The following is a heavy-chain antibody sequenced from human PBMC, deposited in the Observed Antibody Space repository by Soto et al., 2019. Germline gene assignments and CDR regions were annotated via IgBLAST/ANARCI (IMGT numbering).Heavy chain of an antibody. Sequence: PSETLSLTCAVSGGPITSGGYSWSWIRQPPGKGLEWIGYIYHSGGTYYNPSLKSRVTLSIDRTKKQFSLKLKFVTAADTAVYFCARTMTTSGWFDPWGQGTLVTVSS. CDR3: ARTMTTSGWFDP. D-gene: IGHD4-17*01. J-gene: IGHJ5*02. V-gene: IGHV4-30-2*01. CDR2: IYHSGGT. CDR1: GGPITSGGYS.